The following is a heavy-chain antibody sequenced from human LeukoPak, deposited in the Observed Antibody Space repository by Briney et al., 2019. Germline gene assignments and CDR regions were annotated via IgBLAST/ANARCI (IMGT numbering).Heavy chain of an antibody. Sequence: GSLRLSCAASGFTFSSYSMNWVRQAPGKGLEWVSYISSSSSTIYYADSVKGRFTISRDNAKNSLYLQMNSLRAEDTAVFYCARDIRATGTSFDYWGQGTLVTVSS. CDR3: ARDIRATGTSFDY. CDR1: GFTFSSYS. V-gene: IGHV3-48*01. CDR2: ISSSSSTI. D-gene: IGHD1-1*01. J-gene: IGHJ4*02.